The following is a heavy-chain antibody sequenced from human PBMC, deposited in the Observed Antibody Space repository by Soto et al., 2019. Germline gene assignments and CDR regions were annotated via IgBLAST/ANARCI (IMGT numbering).Heavy chain of an antibody. J-gene: IGHJ5*02. CDR2: ISGSGGST. CDR1: GFTFSSYA. D-gene: IGHD3-10*01. Sequence: GGSLRLSCAASGFTFSSYAMSWVRQAPGKGLEWVSAISGSGGSTYYADSVKGRFTISRDNSKNTLYLQMNSLRAEDTAVYYCAKEQQPRITMVRGVTLNWFDPWGQGTLVTVSS. V-gene: IGHV3-23*01. CDR3: AKEQQPRITMVRGVTLNWFDP.